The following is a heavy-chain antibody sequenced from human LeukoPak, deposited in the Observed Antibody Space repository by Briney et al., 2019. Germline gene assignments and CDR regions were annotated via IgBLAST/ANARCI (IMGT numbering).Heavy chain of an antibody. CDR1: GYTFTGYY. J-gene: IGHJ4*02. V-gene: IGHV1-2*02. CDR3: ARDDFWSGTTD. CDR2: INPNSGGT. Sequence: APVKVSCKASGYTFTGYYMHWVRQAPGQGLEWMGWINPNSGGTNYAQKFQGRVTMTRDTSISTAYMGLSRLRSDDTAVYYCARDDFWSGTTDWGQGTLVTVSS. D-gene: IGHD3-3*01.